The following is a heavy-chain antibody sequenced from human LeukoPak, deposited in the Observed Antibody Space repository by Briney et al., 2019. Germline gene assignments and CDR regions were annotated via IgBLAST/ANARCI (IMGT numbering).Heavy chain of an antibody. CDR3: AREQWFRWDY. Sequence: GGSLRLSCAASGFTVSDFYLGWIRQAPGKGLECLSYISRGGESRGGDSIYYADSVKGRFTISRDNAKNSVYLQLNSLKAEDTAVYYCAREQWFRWDYWGQGILVTVSS. CDR2: ISRGGESRGGDSI. V-gene: IGHV3-11*01. CDR1: GFTVSDFY. D-gene: IGHD3-22*01. J-gene: IGHJ4*02.